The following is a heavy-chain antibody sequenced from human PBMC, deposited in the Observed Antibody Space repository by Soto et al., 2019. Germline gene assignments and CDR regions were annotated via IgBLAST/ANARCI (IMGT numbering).Heavy chain of an antibody. D-gene: IGHD6-13*01. V-gene: IGHV3-23*01. Sequence: GGSLRLSCAASGFTFSSYAMSWVRQAPGKGLEWVSAISGSGGSTYYADSVKGRFTISRDNSKNTLYLQMNSLRAEDTAVYYCAKDPTGARKAAAGQIWFDPWGQGTLVTVSS. CDR1: GFTFSSYA. CDR2: ISGSGGST. CDR3: AKDPTGARKAAAGQIWFDP. J-gene: IGHJ5*02.